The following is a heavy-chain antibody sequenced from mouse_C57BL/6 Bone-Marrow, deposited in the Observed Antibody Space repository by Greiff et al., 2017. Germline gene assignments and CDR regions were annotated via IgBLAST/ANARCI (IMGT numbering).Heavy chain of an antibody. J-gene: IGHJ3*01. V-gene: IGHV2-2*01. D-gene: IGHD4-1*01. CDR1: GFSLTSYG. Sequence: QVQLQQSGPGLVQPSQSLSITCTVSGFSLTSYGVHWVRQSPGQGLEWLGVIWSGGSTDYNAAFISRLSISKDNSKSHVFFKMNSLQADDTAIYYCARKGDWDEGFAYWGQGTLVTVSA. CDR3: ARKGDWDEGFAY. CDR2: IWSGGST.